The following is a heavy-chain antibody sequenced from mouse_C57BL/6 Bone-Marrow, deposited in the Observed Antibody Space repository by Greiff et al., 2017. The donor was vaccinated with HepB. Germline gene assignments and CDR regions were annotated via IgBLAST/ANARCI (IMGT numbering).Heavy chain of an antibody. J-gene: IGHJ1*03. CDR2: IDPANGNT. V-gene: IGHV14-3*01. Sequence: EVQGVESVAELVRPGASVKLSCTASGFNIKNTYMHWVKQRPEQGLEWIGRIDPANGNTKYAPKFQGKATITADTSSNTAYLQLSSLTSEDTAIYYCARSNYETLWYFDVWGTGTTVTVSS. D-gene: IGHD2-5*01. CDR1: GFNIKNTY. CDR3: ARSNYETLWYFDV.